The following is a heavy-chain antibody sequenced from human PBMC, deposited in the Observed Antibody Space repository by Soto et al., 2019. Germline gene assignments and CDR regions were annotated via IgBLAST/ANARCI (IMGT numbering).Heavy chain of an antibody. J-gene: IGHJ4*02. D-gene: IGHD3-10*01. V-gene: IGHV2-5*02. CDR3: AHSRTAMVRGVSMDYHDY. CDR1: GFSLSTSGVG. CDR2: IYWDDDK. Sequence: QITLKESGPTLVKPTQTLTLTCTFSGFSLSTSGVGVGWIRQPPGKALEWLALIYWDDDKRYSPSLKSRLTITKDTSKNQVVLTMTNMDPVDTATYYCAHSRTAMVRGVSMDYHDYWGQGTLVTVSS.